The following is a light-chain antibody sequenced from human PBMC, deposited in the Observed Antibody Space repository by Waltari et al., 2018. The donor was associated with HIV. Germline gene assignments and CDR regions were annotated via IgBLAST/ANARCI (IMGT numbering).Light chain of an antibody. V-gene: IGLV2-8*01. CDR3: SSYAGINPVV. Sequence: QSALTQPPSASGSPGQSVTISCTGTSSDVGRYDYVSWYQQHPGKAPKLLIFEVNKRPSGVPDRFSGSKSGNTASLTVSGRQAEDEAEYSCSSYAGINPVVFGGGTKLTVL. CDR2: EVN. CDR1: SSDVGRYDY. J-gene: IGLJ2*01.